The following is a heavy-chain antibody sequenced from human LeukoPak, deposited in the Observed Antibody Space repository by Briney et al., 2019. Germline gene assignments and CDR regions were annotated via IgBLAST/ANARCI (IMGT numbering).Heavy chain of an antibody. CDR1: GYTFTVYY. Sequence: ASVNVSCTATGYTFTVYYIHWERQSIGQGLEWMGRFNPNIHTTGDTNYAQNFQSRVTMSRDTSNNTAFMELSGLTSDDTPVYYCARDLPTTPNLDLDYWGQGTRVTVSS. CDR3: ARDLPTTPNLDLDY. D-gene: IGHD4/OR15-4a*01. CDR2: FNPNIHTTGDT. V-gene: IGHV1-2*06. J-gene: IGHJ4*02.